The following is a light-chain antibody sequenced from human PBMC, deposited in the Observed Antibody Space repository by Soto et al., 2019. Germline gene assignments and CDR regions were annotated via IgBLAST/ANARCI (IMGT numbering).Light chain of an antibody. Sequence: DIQMTQSPSSLSASVGDRVTITCRASQAISTYLNWYQQKPGKAPKLLIYAASSLQSGVPSRFSVSGSETDFTLRISSLQPEDFATYSCHQSYSTTWTFGQGTKVELK. J-gene: IGKJ1*01. CDR1: QAISTY. V-gene: IGKV1-39*01. CDR3: HQSYSTTWT. CDR2: AAS.